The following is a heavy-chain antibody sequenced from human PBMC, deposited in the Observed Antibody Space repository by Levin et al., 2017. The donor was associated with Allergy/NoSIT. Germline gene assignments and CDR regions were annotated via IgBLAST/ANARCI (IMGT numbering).Heavy chain of an antibody. J-gene: IGHJ5*02. V-gene: IGHV3-7*01. CDR3: ARDLSA. Sequence: GESLKISCVTSGFTFSTSWMTWVRQAPGKGLEWVANIKPDGSEKYFGDSMKGRFTIPRDNAKNSLFLQMNSLRAEDTAVYYCARDLSAWGQGTLVTVSS. CDR2: IKPDGSEK. CDR1: GFTFSTSW.